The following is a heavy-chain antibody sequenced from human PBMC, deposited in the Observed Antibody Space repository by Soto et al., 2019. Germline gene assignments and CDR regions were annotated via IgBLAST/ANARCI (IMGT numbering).Heavy chain of an antibody. V-gene: IGHV4-59*01. J-gene: IGHJ5*02. CDR2: IFYNGST. Sequence: QLQLQESGPGLVKPSKTLSLTSTVSVGSIGHYNWTWFRQAPGKGMEWIGYIFYNGSTHYNPSLMSRVTISVDMSKNRLSLTLTSVTAADTAVYYCARSFYPWGQGTLVTVSS. CDR3: ARSFYP. CDR1: VGSIGHYN.